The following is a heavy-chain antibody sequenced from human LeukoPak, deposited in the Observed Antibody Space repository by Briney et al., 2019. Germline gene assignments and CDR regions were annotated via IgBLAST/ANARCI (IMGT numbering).Heavy chain of an antibody. J-gene: IGHJ4*02. CDR2: ISGSGGDT. Sequence: GGSLRLSRAASGFTFGSYNMNWVRQAPGKGLEWVSVISGSGGDTHYADSVKGRFTISRDNSKNTLNLQMNSLRAEDTAVYHCARASTGGWAPFDYWGQGTLVTVSS. D-gene: IGHD6-19*01. CDR3: ARASTGGWAPFDY. V-gene: IGHV3-23*01. CDR1: GFTFGSYN.